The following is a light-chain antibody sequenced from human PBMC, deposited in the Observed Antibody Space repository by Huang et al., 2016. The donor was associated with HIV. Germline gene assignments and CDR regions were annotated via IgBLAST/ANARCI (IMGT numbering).Light chain of an antibody. CDR2: KVS. J-gene: IGKJ1*01. Sequence: VVMTQSPLSLPVTLGQPASISCRSSQSLVHSDENTYLSWFHQRPCQAPRRLIYKVSNRHCGVPDRFSGSGSGTDFTLKISRVEAEDVGVYYCMQATHGPQTFGQGTKVEIK. CDR1: QSLVHSDENTY. V-gene: IGKV2-30*02. CDR3: MQATHGPQT.